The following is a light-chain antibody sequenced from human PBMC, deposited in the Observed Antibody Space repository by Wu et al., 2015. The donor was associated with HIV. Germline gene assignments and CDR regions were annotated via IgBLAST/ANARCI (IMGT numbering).Light chain of an antibody. CDR3: QQYGSSSYT. CDR2: GAS. J-gene: IGKJ2*01. V-gene: IGKV3-20*01. CDR1: QSVSSSY. Sequence: EVVLTQSPGTLSLSPGERVTLSCRASQSVSSSYLAWYQQKPGQAPRLLIYGASSRATGIPDRFSGSGSGRDFTLTISRLEPEDSAVYYCQQYGSSSYTFGQGTKLQIK.